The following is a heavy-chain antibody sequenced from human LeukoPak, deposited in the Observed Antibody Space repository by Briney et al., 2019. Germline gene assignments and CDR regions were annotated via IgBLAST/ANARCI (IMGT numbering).Heavy chain of an antibody. D-gene: IGHD2-15*01. CDR1: GFTFSRYG. Sequence: GRSLRLSCAASGFTFSRYGMHWVRQAPGKGLQWVAVIAYDGTNKYYADSVKGRFTMSRDNSRNTLYLQMDSLRPEDTAVYYCTRDYRVGCTGGSCYPIDYWGQGTLVTVSS. CDR2: IAYDGTNK. CDR3: TRDYRVGCTGGSCYPIDY. J-gene: IGHJ4*02. V-gene: IGHV3-30*03.